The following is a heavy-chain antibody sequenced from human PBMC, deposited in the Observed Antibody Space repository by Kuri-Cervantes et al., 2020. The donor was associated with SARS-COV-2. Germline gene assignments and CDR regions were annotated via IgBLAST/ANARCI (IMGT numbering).Heavy chain of an antibody. D-gene: IGHD6-19*01. CDR2: INHSGST. CDR3: ARGVGAAVAGTLITIYYYYGMDV. Sequence: ESLKISCAVYGGSFSGHYWSWIRQPPGKGLEWIGEINHSGSTNYNPSLKSRVTISVDTSKNQFSLKLSSVTAADTAVYYCARGVGAAVAGTLITIYYYYGMDVWGQGTTVTVSS. V-gene: IGHV4-34*01. CDR1: GGSFSGHY. J-gene: IGHJ6*02.